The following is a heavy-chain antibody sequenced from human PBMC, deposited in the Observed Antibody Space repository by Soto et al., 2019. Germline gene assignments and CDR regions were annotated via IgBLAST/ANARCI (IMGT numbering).Heavy chain of an antibody. CDR2: MNPNSANT. Sequence: ASVKVSCKASGYTFTSYDINWVRQATGEGLEWMGGMNPNSANTGYAQKVQGRGTMTRNTSISTAYMELSSLRSEDTAVYYCAREPYYDSDYYSYGMGVWGQGTTVNVSS. CDR3: AREPYYDSDYYSYGMGV. D-gene: IGHD3-22*01. CDR1: GYTFTSYD. J-gene: IGHJ6*02. V-gene: IGHV1-8*01.